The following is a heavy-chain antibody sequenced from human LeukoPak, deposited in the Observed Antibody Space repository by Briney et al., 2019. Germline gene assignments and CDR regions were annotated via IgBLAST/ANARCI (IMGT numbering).Heavy chain of an antibody. CDR3: ARGARYSYFDY. Sequence: AGGSLRLSCAASGFIFIDYGMSWVRQAPGKGLEWVSVISGSGSSTYYADSVKGRFTISGDNSKNTLFLQMNSLRAEDTAVYYCARGARYSYFDYWGQGTLVTVSS. CDR2: ISGSGSST. J-gene: IGHJ4*02. CDR1: GFIFIDYG. D-gene: IGHD1-1*01. V-gene: IGHV3-23*01.